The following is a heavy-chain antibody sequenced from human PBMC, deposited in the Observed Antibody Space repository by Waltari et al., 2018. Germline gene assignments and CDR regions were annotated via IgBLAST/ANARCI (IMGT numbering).Heavy chain of an antibody. CDR1: GGSLSSYY. Sequence: QVQLQESGPGLVKPSETLSLTCSVSGGSLSSYYWRWIRQPPGKGLEWIGYIYYSGSTNYNPSLKSRVTISVDTSKNQFSLKLSSVTAADTAVYYCARNWGPHWFDPWGQGTLVTVSS. V-gene: IGHV4-59*01. D-gene: IGHD7-27*01. CDR2: IYYSGST. CDR3: ARNWGPHWFDP. J-gene: IGHJ5*02.